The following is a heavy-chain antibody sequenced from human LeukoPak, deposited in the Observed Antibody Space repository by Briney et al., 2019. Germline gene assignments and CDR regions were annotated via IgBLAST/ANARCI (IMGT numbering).Heavy chain of an antibody. D-gene: IGHD3-10*01. CDR3: ARALLWFGELLGDYYYGMDV. CDR2: INAGNGNT. CDR1: GYTFTSYA. Sequence: ASVKVSCKASGYTFTSYAMHWVRQAPGQRLEWMGWINAGNGNTKYSQKFQGRVTITRDTSASTAYMELSSLRSEDTAVYCCARALLWFGELLGDYYYGMDVWGKGTTVTVSS. J-gene: IGHJ6*04. V-gene: IGHV1-3*01.